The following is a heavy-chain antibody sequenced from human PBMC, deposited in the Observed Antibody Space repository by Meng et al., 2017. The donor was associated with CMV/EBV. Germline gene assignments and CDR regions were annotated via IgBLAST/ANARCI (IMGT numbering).Heavy chain of an antibody. V-gene: IGHV1-46*01. Sequence: ASVKVSCKASGYTFTSYYMHWVRQAPGQGLEWMGIINPSGGSTSYAQKFQGRVTMTRDTSTSTVYMELSSLRSEDTAVYYCARDQGYSSSPPEDHYYGMDVWGQGTTVTVSS. CDR3: ARDQGYSSSPPEDHYYGMDV. CDR1: GYTFTSYY. CDR2: INPSGGST. D-gene: IGHD6-6*01. J-gene: IGHJ6*02.